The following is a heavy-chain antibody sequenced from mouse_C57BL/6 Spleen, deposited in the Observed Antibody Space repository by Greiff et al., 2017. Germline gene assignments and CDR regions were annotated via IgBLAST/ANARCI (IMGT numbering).Heavy chain of an antibody. V-gene: IGHV1-61*01. D-gene: IGHD3-3*01. CDR3: ARQLGAMDY. Sequence: VQLQQPGAELVRPGSSVKLSCKASGYTFTSYWMEWVKQRPGQGLEWIGNIYPSDSETHYNQKFKDKATLTVDKSSSTAYMQLSSLTSEDSAVYYCARQLGAMDYWGQGTSVTVSS. J-gene: IGHJ4*01. CDR2: IYPSDSET. CDR1: GYTFTSYW.